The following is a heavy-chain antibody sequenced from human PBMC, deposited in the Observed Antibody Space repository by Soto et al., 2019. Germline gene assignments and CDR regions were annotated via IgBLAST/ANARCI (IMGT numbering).Heavy chain of an antibody. CDR1: GYTFTGYY. CDR2: INPNSGGT. V-gene: IGHV1-2*04. Sequence: ASVKVSCKASGYTFTGYYMHWVRQAPGQGLEWMGWINPNSGGTNYAQKFQGWVTMTRDTSISTAYMELSRLRSDDTAVYYCARDPTPYDSSGHYYFDYWGQGTLVTSPQ. CDR3: ARDPTPYDSSGHYYFDY. J-gene: IGHJ4*02. D-gene: IGHD3-22*01.